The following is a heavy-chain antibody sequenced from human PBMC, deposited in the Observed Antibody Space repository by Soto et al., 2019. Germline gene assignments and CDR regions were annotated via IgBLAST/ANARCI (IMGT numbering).Heavy chain of an antibody. Sequence: SVKVSCKASGGTFSSYAISWVRQAPGQGLEWMGGIIPIFGTANYAQKFQGRVTITADKSTSTAYMELSSLRSEDTAVYYCASRHYYDSSGYYSYFDYWGQGTLVTVSS. D-gene: IGHD3-22*01. V-gene: IGHV1-69*06. CDR2: IIPIFGTA. J-gene: IGHJ4*02. CDR3: ASRHYYDSSGYYSYFDY. CDR1: GGTFSSYA.